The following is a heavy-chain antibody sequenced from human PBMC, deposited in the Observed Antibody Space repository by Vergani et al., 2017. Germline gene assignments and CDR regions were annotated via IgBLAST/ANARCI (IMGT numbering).Heavy chain of an antibody. CDR3: AARGSYYYDSTKRIIDY. CDR2: INPNSGGT. Sequence: QVQLVQSGAEVKKPGASVKVSCKASGYTFTGYYMHWVRQAPGQGLEWMGWINPNSGGTNYAQTFQGRVTMTRDTSISTAYMELSRLRSDDTAVYYCAARGSYYYDSTKRIIDYWGQGTLVTVSS. V-gene: IGHV1-2*02. CDR1: GYTFTGYY. J-gene: IGHJ4*02. D-gene: IGHD3-22*01.